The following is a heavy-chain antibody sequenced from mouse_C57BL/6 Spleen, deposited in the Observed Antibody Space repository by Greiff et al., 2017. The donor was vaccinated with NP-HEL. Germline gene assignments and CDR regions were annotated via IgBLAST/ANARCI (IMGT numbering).Heavy chain of an antibody. CDR2: IYPGSGST. CDR1: GYTFTSYW. J-gene: IGHJ3*01. V-gene: IGHV1-55*01. Sequence: QVQLQQPGAELVKPGASVKMSCKASGYTFTSYWITWVKQRPGQGLEWIGDIYPGSGSTNYNEKFKSKATLTVDTSSSTAYMQLSSLTSEDSAVYYCARESYDGSSDQAWFAYWGQVTLVTVSA. D-gene: IGHD1-1*01. CDR3: ARESYDGSSDQAWFAY.